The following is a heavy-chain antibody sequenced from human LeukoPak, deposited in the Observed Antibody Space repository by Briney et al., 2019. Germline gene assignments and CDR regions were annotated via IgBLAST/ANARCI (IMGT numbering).Heavy chain of an antibody. Sequence: SGPTLVNPTQTLTLTCTFSGFSLSTCGVGAGWTRQPPGKALEWLALIYWDDNKRYSPSLKSRLTITKDTSKNQVVLTMTNMDPVDTATYYCAHGKRTTTLYYFDYWGQGTLVTVSS. D-gene: IGHD1-1*01. V-gene: IGHV2-5*02. CDR1: GFSLSTCGVG. CDR2: IYWDDNK. CDR3: AHGKRTTTLYYFDY. J-gene: IGHJ4*02.